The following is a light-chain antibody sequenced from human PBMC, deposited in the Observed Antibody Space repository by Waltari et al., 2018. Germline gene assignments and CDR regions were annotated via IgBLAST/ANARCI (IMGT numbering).Light chain of an antibody. Sequence: DIQMTQSPSTLSASVGDRVTLTCRASQSISSWLAWYQQRPGKAPKPLIYDAYSFKSGVPSRFSGSGFGTEFTLTISSLQPDDFATYYCQQYNSSSGTFGQGTEVEIK. CDR3: QQYNSSSGT. CDR2: DAY. V-gene: IGKV1-5*01. J-gene: IGKJ1*01. CDR1: QSISSW.